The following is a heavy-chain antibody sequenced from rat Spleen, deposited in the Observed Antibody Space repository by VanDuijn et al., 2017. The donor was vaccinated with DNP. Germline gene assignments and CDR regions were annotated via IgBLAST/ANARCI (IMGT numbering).Heavy chain of an antibody. Sequence: EVQLVESGGGLVQPGRSLKLSCAASGFTFSNYDMAWVRQAPTKGLEWVASISPSGGSTYYRDSVKGRFTVSRDNAENTVYLQMNSLRSADTATYYCAREDFGVTFAYWGHGTLVSVSS. CDR3: AREDFGVTFAY. CDR2: ISPSGGST. CDR1: GFTFSNYD. J-gene: IGHJ3*01. D-gene: IGHD4-3*01. V-gene: IGHV5S13*01.